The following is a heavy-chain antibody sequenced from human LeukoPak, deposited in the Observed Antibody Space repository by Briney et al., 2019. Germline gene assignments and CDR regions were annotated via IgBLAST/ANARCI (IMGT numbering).Heavy chain of an antibody. CDR3: AKEDCSSTSCYADYYYYYMDV. CDR1: GFTFSSYA. CDR2: ISGSGGST. V-gene: IGHV3-23*01. D-gene: IGHD2-2*01. Sequence: GGSLRLSCAASGFTFSSYAMSWVRQAPGKGLEWVSAISGSGGSTYYADSVKGRFTISRDNSKNTLYLQMNSLRAEDTAVYYCAKEDCSSTSCYADYYYYYMDVWGKGTTVTVSS. J-gene: IGHJ6*03.